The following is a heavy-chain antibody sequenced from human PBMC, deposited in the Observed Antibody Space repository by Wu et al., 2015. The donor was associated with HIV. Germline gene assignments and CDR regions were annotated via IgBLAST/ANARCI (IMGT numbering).Heavy chain of an antibody. CDR1: GYTFTDNY. J-gene: IGHJ4*02. V-gene: IGHV1-46*01. D-gene: IGHD3-22*01. CDR3: ARVVFIMIVRQNQMRIVGLVFTLTR. CDR2: VNPNSGNT. Sequence: QMQLVQSGAEVKKPGATLKVSCKASGYTFTDNYVHWVRQAPGQGLEWMGIVNPNSGNTSYAHKFQGRVTMTRDTSTSTAYMELNTLTSDDTAVYLCARVVFIMIVRQNQMRIVGLVFTLTRWGQGTLVTVSS.